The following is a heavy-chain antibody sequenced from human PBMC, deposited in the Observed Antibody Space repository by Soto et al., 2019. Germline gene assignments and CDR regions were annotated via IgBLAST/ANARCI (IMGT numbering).Heavy chain of an antibody. CDR1: GFTFGDYA. Sequence: LRLSCTASGFTFGDYAMSWFRQAPGMGLEWVGFIRSKAYGGTTEYAASVKGRFTISRDDSKSIAYLQMNSLKTEDTAVYYCTRRALGYSYGLGAFDIWGQGTMVTVSS. D-gene: IGHD5-18*01. CDR2: IRSKAYGGTT. J-gene: IGHJ3*02. CDR3: TRRALGYSYGLGAFDI. V-gene: IGHV3-49*03.